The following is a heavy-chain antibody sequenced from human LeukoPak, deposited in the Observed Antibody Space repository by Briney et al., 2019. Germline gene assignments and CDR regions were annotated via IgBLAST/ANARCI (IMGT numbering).Heavy chain of an antibody. CDR3: VTGGHYSGS. CDR2: ITPDGGEK. D-gene: IGHD3-22*01. Sequence: PGGSLRLSCAASGITFSDHWTSWVRQAPGKGLEWVANITPDGGEKNYVDSVKGWFTISRDNAKNSLYLQMSSLRAEDSAVYYCVTGGHYSGSWGQGSLVTVSS. V-gene: IGHV3-7*01. J-gene: IGHJ5*02. CDR1: GITFSDHW.